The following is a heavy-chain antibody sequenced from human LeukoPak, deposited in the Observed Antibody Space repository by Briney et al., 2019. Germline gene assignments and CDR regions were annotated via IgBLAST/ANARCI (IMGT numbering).Heavy chain of an antibody. D-gene: IGHD6-25*01. CDR1: VLTFSSHS. CDR2: IRSSSSYI. J-gene: IGHJ4*02. Sequence: GGSLRLSCAASVLTFSSHSMIWVRQAPGKGLVWVSYIRSSSSYIYYADSVEGRFTISRDNDKNSLYLQMNTIISQDTRVHHCARGSATLGGVYWGQGTLVTVFS. CDR3: ARGSATLGGVY. V-gene: IGHV3-21*01.